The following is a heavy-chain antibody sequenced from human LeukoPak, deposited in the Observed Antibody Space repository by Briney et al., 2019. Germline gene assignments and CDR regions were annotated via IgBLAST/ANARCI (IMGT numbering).Heavy chain of an antibody. Sequence: GGSLRLSCAASGFTFSSYAMNWVRQAPGKGLERVSLITNNGGTTYYADSVKGRFTISRDNSKNTLYMQMHNVRADDTALYDCARGSQYNRGHIDYWGQGTLVTVSS. CDR3: ARGSQYNRGHIDY. J-gene: IGHJ4*02. CDR2: ITNNGGTT. CDR1: GFTFSSYA. D-gene: IGHD1-14*01. V-gene: IGHV3-23*01.